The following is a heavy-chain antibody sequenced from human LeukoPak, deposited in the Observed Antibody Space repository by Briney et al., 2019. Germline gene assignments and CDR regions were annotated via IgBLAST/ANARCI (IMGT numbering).Heavy chain of an antibody. CDR3: ARQALRLTGYYN. J-gene: IGHJ4*02. V-gene: IGHV4-39*01. Sequence: SETLSLTCTVSGGSISSSSYYWGWIRQPPGKGLEWIGSIYYSGSTYYNPSLKSRVTISVDTSKNQFSLKLSSVTAADTAVYYCARQALRLTGYYNWGQGTLVTVSS. D-gene: IGHD3-9*01. CDR1: GGSISSSSYY. CDR2: IYYSGST.